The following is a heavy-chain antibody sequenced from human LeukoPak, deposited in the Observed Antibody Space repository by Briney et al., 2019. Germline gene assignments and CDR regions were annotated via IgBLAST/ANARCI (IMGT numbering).Heavy chain of an antibody. D-gene: IGHD6-6*01. V-gene: IGHV3-11*04. CDR2: ISSSGSTI. Sequence: GGSLRLSCAASGFTFSSYWMSWIRQAPGKGLEWVSYISSSGSTIYYADSVKGRFTISRDNAKNSLYLQMNSLRAEDTAVYYCARDRHSSSPCFDYWGQGTLVTVSS. CDR3: ARDRHSSSPCFDY. CDR1: GFTFSSYW. J-gene: IGHJ4*02.